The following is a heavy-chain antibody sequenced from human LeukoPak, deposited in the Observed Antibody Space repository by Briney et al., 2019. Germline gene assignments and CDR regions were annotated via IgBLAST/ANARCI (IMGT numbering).Heavy chain of an antibody. V-gene: IGHV3-30*04. Sequence: GGSLRLSCTASGFTFSSYTMHWVRRAPGKGLEWVAVISHDGNIKYHADSMKDRFTISRDNAKNSLYLQMNSLRAEDTAVYYCARDIAASTYYYDTSGYYWGQGTLVTVSS. CDR2: ISHDGNIK. CDR1: GFTFSSYT. D-gene: IGHD3-22*01. CDR3: ARDIAASTYYYDTSGYY. J-gene: IGHJ4*02.